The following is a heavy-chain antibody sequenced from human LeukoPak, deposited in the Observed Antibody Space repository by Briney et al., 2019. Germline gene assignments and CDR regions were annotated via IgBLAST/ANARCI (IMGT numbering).Heavy chain of an antibody. Sequence: SETLSLTCTVSGGSISSYYWSWIRQPPGKGLEWIGYNYYSGSTNYNPSLKSRVTISVDTSKNQFSLKLSSVTAADTAVYYCASTSSRWSSAFDIWGQGTMVTVSS. D-gene: IGHD2-8*02. J-gene: IGHJ3*02. CDR2: NYYSGST. CDR3: ASTSSRWSSAFDI. CDR1: GGSISSYY. V-gene: IGHV4-59*08.